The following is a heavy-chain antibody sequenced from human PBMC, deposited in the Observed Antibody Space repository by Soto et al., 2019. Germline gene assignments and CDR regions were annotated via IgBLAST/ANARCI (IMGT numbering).Heavy chain of an antibody. Sequence: QVQLVQSGAEVKKPGASVKVSCKASGYTFTSYAMHWVRQAPGQRLGWMGWINAGNGNTKYSQKFQGRVTITRDTSASTAYMELSSLRSEDTAVYYCAREPNIWGIGDAFDIWGQGTMVTVSS. CDR2: INAGNGNT. CDR1: GYTFTSYA. D-gene: IGHD3-16*01. CDR3: AREPNIWGIGDAFDI. V-gene: IGHV1-3*01. J-gene: IGHJ3*02.